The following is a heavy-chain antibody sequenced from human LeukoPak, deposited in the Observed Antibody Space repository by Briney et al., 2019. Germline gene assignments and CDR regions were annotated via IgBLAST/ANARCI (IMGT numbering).Heavy chain of an antibody. J-gene: IGHJ3*02. D-gene: IGHD2-15*01. CDR2: IRFDGGNK. CDR1: EFTFSNYG. V-gene: IGHV3-30*02. Sequence: PGGSLRLSCAVSEFTFSNYGMHWVRQAPGKGLEWVAFIRFDGGNKYYADSVKGRFTISSDNSKNTLYLQMNSLRAEDTAVYYCARALVAGVTLNALDIWGRGTMVTVSS. CDR3: ARALVAGVTLNALDI.